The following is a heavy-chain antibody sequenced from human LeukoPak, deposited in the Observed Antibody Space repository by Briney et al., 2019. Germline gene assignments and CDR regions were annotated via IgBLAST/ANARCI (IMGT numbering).Heavy chain of an antibody. CDR1: GFTFSSYG. CDR2: ILYDGSNK. CDR3: AKAEYSYGPSYYYMDV. J-gene: IGHJ6*03. Sequence: GGSLRLSCAASGFTFSSYGMHWVRQAPGKGLEWVAFILYDGSNKYYADSVKGRFTISRDNSKNTLYLQMNSLRAEDTAVYYCAKAEYSYGPSYYYMDVWGKGTTVTVSS. V-gene: IGHV3-30*02. D-gene: IGHD5-18*01.